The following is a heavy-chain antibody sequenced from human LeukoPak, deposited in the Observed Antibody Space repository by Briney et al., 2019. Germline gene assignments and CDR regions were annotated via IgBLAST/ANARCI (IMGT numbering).Heavy chain of an antibody. V-gene: IGHV1-69*04. Sequence: GASVKVSCKASEGTFSSYAISWVRQAPGQGLEWMGRIIPILGIANYAQKFQGRVTITADKSTSTAYMGLSSLRSEDTAVYYCARAQYYYDSSGQAYHQNWFDPWGQGTLVTVSS. J-gene: IGHJ5*02. CDR2: IIPILGIA. D-gene: IGHD3-22*01. CDR1: EGTFSSYA. CDR3: ARAQYYYDSSGQAYHQNWFDP.